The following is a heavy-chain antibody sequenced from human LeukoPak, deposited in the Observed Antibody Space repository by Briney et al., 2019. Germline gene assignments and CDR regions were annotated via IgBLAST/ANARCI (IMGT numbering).Heavy chain of an antibody. CDR2: IVPIFGTA. J-gene: IGHJ5*02. V-gene: IGHV1-69*05. Sequence: SVKVSCKASGGTFSSYAISWVRQAPGQGLEWMGGIVPIFGTANYSQKFQGRVTITTDESTSTAYMELSSLRSEDTAVYYCARVSGSYHNWFDPWGQGTLVTVSS. CDR1: GGTFSSYA. D-gene: IGHD1-26*01. CDR3: ARVSGSYHNWFDP.